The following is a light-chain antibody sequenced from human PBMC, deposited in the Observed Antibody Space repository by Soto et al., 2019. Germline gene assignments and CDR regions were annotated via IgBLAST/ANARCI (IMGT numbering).Light chain of an antibody. V-gene: IGKV3-15*01. CDR3: QQYNNWYT. Sequence: EIVMTQSPATLSFSPGERASLSCRASQSVSSNLAWYQQKPGQAPRLLIYGVSTRATGIPVRFSGSGSGTEFTLTISSLQSEDFAVYYCQQYNNWYTFGQGTKLEIK. J-gene: IGKJ2*01. CDR2: GVS. CDR1: QSVSSN.